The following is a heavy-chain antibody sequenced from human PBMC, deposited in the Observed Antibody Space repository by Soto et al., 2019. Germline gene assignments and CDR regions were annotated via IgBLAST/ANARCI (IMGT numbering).Heavy chain of an antibody. Sequence: PSETLSLTCAVYGGSFSGYYWSWIRQPPGKGLEWIGEINHSGSTNYNPSLKSRVTISVDTSKNQFSLKLSSVTAADTAVYYCARGARVMNCSSTSCYNRPGYYYYYMDVWGKGTTVTVSS. D-gene: IGHD2-2*01. J-gene: IGHJ6*03. CDR1: GGSFSGYY. V-gene: IGHV4-34*01. CDR3: ARGARVMNCSSTSCYNRPGYYYYYMDV. CDR2: INHSGST.